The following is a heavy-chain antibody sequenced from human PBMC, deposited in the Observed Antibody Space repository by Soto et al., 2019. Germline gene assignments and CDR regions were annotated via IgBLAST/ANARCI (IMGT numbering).Heavy chain of an antibody. CDR1: GFTFSSYG. D-gene: IGHD2-15*01. J-gene: IGHJ6*02. Sequence: GGSLRLSCAASGFTFSSYGMHWVRQAPGKGLEWVAVISYDGSNKYYADSVKGRFTISRDNSKNTLYLQMNSLRAEDTAVYYCAKDLGVVAATRDYYYGMDVWGQGTTVTVSS. V-gene: IGHV3-30*18. CDR3: AKDLGVVAATRDYYYGMDV. CDR2: ISYDGSNK.